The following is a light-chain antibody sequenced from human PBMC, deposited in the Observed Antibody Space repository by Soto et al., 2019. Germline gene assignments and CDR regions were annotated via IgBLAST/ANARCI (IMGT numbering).Light chain of an antibody. CDR3: SSFTSSNTPVV. Sequence: QSALTQPASVSGSPGQSITISCTGTSSDVGRYDYISWYQQHPGKAPKLMIYDVTNRPSGIPNRFSGSKSGNTASLTISGLQAEDEADYYCSSFTSSNTPVVFGGGTQLTVL. J-gene: IGLJ2*01. V-gene: IGLV2-14*01. CDR1: SSDVGRYDY. CDR2: DVT.